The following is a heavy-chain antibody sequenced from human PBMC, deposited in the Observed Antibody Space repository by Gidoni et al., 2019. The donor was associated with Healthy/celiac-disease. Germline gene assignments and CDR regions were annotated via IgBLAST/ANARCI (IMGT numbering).Heavy chain of an antibody. CDR2: IDWDDDK. J-gene: IGHJ6*03. Sequence: QVTLRESGPALVKPTQTLTLTCTFSGFSLSTSGMCVSWIRQPPGKALEWLARIDWDDDKYYSTSLKTRLTISKDTSKNQVVLTMTNMDPVDTATYYCARERGYSGYENYYYYYMDVWGKGTTVTVSS. CDR1: GFSLSTSGMC. CDR3: ARERGYSGYENYYYYYMDV. V-gene: IGHV2-70*15. D-gene: IGHD5-12*01.